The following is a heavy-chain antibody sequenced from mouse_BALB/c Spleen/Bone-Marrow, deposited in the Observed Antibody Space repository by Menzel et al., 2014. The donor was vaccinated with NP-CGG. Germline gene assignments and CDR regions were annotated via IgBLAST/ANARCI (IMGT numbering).Heavy chain of an antibody. CDR2: IYPGNGDT. CDR1: GYTFTSYN. J-gene: IGHJ2*01. V-gene: IGHV1-12*01. Sequence: LQQPGAELVKPGASMKMSCKASGYTFTSYNLHWIKQTPGQGLEWIGAIYPGNGDTSYNQRFKGKATLTTDKSSNTAYMQLSSLTSEDSAVYYCAREGRTHFDHWGQGSPLTVSS. CDR3: AREGRTHFDH.